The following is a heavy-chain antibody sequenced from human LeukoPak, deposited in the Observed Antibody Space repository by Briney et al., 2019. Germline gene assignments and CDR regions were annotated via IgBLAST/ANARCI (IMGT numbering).Heavy chain of an antibody. D-gene: IGHD3-9*01. CDR1: GGSISSSSYY. Sequence: SETLSLTCTVSGGSISSSSYYWGWIRQPPGKGLEWIGSIYYSGSTYYNPSLKSRVTISVDTSKNQFSPKLSSVTAADTAVYYCARMGYDILTGYYRELDYWGQGNLVTVSS. CDR3: ARMGYDILTGYYRELDY. J-gene: IGHJ4*02. CDR2: IYYSGST. V-gene: IGHV4-39*07.